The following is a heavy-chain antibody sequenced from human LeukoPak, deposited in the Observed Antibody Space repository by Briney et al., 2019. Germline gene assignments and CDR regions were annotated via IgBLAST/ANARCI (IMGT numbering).Heavy chain of an antibody. CDR2: INYSGSS. V-gene: IGHV4-34*01. D-gene: IGHD5-24*01. Sequence: PSGTLSLTCAVYVGSFSGYYWNWVRQTPGKGLEWIGEINYSGSSNYNPSLKSRVTISVDTSKNQFSLKLSSMTAADTAVYYCARRPPEDGYGLDYWGRGTLVTVSS. J-gene: IGHJ4*02. CDR1: VGSFSGYY. CDR3: ARRPPEDGYGLDY.